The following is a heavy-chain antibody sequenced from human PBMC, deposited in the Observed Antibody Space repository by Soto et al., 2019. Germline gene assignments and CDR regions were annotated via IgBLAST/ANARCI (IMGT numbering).Heavy chain of an antibody. V-gene: IGHV3-48*03. CDR1: GFTFSSYE. Sequence: PGGSLRLSCAASGFTFSSYEMNWVRQAPGKGLEWVSYISSSGSTIYYADSVKGRFTISRDNAKNSLYLQMNSLRAEDTAVYYCARVISPGGPEYSYYCYGMDVWGQGTTVTVSS. J-gene: IGHJ6*02. CDR3: ARVISPGGPEYSYYCYGMDV. D-gene: IGHD2-15*01. CDR2: ISSSGSTI.